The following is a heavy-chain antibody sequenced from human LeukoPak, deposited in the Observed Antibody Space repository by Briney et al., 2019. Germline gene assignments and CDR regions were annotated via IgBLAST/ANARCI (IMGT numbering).Heavy chain of an antibody. Sequence: GGSLRLSCAASGFTVSSNYMSWVRQAPGKGLEWVSVIYSGGSTYYAGSVKGRFTISRDNSKNTLYLQMNSLRAEDTAVYYCARVSCGGDCYPPHYFDYWGQGTLVTVSS. CDR3: ARVSCGGDCYPPHYFDY. V-gene: IGHV3-66*01. CDR2: IYSGGST. CDR1: GFTVSSNY. J-gene: IGHJ4*02. D-gene: IGHD2-21*02.